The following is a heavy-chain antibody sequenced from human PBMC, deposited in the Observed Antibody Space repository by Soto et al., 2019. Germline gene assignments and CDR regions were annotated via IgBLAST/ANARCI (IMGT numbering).Heavy chain of an antibody. CDR2: IYYTGTT. V-gene: IGHV4-59*01. CDR3: ARVGYYYDSGGYYFPDY. CDR1: GGSISSYY. D-gene: IGHD3-22*01. Sequence: QVQLQESGPGLVKPSETLSLTCSVSGGSISSYYWSWIRQPPGKGLEWLGNIYYTGTTNYNPSLKSRITMSVDTSKNQFSLKLSSVTAADTAVYYCARVGYYYDSGGYYFPDYGGRGTLITVSS. J-gene: IGHJ4*02.